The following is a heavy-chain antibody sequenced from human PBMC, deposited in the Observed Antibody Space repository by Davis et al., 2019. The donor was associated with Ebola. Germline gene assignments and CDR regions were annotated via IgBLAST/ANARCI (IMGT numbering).Heavy chain of an antibody. J-gene: IGHJ6*04. CDR2: ISYDGSNK. Sequence: GESLKISCAASGFTFSSYAMHWVRQAPGKGLEWVAVISYDGSNKYYADSVKGRFTISRDNSKNTLYLQMNSLRAEDTALYYCAKDNGMDVWGKGTTVTVSS. CDR3: AKDNGMDV. CDR1: GFTFSSYA. V-gene: IGHV3-30*04.